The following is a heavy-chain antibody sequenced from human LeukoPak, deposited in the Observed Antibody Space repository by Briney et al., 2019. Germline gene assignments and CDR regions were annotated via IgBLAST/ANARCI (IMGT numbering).Heavy chain of an antibody. CDR3: AREGLLDWVWNFDL. V-gene: IGHV4-59*01. D-gene: IGHD3-3*01. J-gene: IGHJ2*01. Sequence: SETLSLTCTVSAGSLNNYYWSWVRQPPGKGLEWVGYIYYTGNTNYNPSLKSRVTISLDTSKTQFSLKLRSVTAADTAVYYCAREGLLDWVWNFDLWGRGTLVTVSS. CDR2: IYYTGNT. CDR1: AGSLNNYY.